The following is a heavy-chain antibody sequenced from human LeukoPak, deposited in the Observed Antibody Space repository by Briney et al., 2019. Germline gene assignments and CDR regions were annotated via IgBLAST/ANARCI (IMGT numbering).Heavy chain of an antibody. CDR1: GYTFTDYY. Sequence: ASVKVSFKASGYTFTDYYMHWVRQAPGQGREWMGWINPNSGGTNYAQKFQGRVTMTRDTSISTAYMELSRLRSDDTAVYYCARPYCSGGSCYDGVAVDYWGQGTLVTVSS. CDR2: INPNSGGT. D-gene: IGHD2-15*01. CDR3: ARPYCSGGSCYDGVAVDY. V-gene: IGHV1-2*02. J-gene: IGHJ4*02.